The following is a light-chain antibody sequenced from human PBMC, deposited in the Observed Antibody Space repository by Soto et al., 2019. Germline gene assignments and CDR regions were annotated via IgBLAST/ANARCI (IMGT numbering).Light chain of an antibody. CDR3: AAWDDTLGGHVA. V-gene: IGLV1-44*01. Sequence: QSVLTQSPSASGTPGQRVTISCSGKSSNIGMNSVNWYQQVPGAAPKLLIYSNDQRPSGVPHRISGSRSGTSSSLAISELQSEDEAAYYCAAWDDTLGGHVAFGGGTKLTVL. J-gene: IGLJ2*01. CDR1: SSNIGMNS. CDR2: SND.